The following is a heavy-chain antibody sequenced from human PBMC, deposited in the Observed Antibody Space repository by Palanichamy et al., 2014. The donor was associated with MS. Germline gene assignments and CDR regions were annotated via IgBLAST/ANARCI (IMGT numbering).Heavy chain of an antibody. V-gene: IGHV4-30-2*01. CDR3: ASSSAITVVIPAAFNS. CDR2: VYETGST. D-gene: IGHD2-2*01. J-gene: IGHJ5*02. CDR1: GVSVSSGDYS. Sequence: QLQLQESDSGLVKPSQTLSLTCAVSGVSVSSGDYSWSWIRQPPGKGLEWIGYVYETGSTYNTPSLESRVTISLDRSKNQFSLTLTSVTATDTAMYYCASSSAITVVIPAAFNSWGPGTLVIVSS.